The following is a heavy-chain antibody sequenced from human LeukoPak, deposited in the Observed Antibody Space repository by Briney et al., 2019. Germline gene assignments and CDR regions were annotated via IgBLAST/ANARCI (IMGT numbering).Heavy chain of an antibody. D-gene: IGHD4-17*01. V-gene: IGHV4-39*01. CDR2: IYYSGST. CDR1: GGSFSGYL. Sequence: PSETLSLTCAVHGGSFSGYLWSWIRQSPGKGLEWIGSIYYSGSTYYNPSLKSRVTISVDTSKNQFSLKLSSVTAADTAVYYCARHCNLYGDPGAFDYWGQGTLVTVSS. CDR3: ARHCNLYGDPGAFDY. J-gene: IGHJ4*02.